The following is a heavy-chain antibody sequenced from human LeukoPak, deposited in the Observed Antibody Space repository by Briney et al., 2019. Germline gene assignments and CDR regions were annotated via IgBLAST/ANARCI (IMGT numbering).Heavy chain of an antibody. Sequence: PSETLSLTCTVSGGSISSSSYYWGWIRQPPGKGLEWIGTIYYSGSTYYNPSLKSRVTISVDSSKNQFSLKLSSVTAADTAVYYCAREVFRDCSGGSCYGPFDYWGQGTLVTVSS. V-gene: IGHV4-39*02. CDR1: GGSISSSSYY. CDR3: AREVFRDCSGGSCYGPFDY. J-gene: IGHJ4*02. D-gene: IGHD2-15*01. CDR2: IYYSGST.